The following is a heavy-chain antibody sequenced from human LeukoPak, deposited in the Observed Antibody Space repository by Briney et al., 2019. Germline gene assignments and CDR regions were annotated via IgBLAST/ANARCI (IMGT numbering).Heavy chain of an antibody. Sequence: GASVKVSCKASGYTFTGYYMHWVRQAPGQGLGWMGWINPNSGGTNYAQKFQARVTMTRDTSIITAYMELSRLRSADTAVYYCARSPHILTGENFDYWGQGTLVTVSS. D-gene: IGHD3-9*01. CDR1: GYTFTGYY. CDR2: INPNSGGT. CDR3: ARSPHILTGENFDY. J-gene: IGHJ4*02. V-gene: IGHV1-2*02.